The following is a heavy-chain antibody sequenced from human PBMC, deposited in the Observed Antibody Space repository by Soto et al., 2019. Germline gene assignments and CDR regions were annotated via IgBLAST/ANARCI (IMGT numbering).Heavy chain of an antibody. CDR1: GFTFSSYA. D-gene: IGHD5-12*01. Sequence: GGSLRLSCAASGFTFSSYAMHWVRQAPGKGLEWVAVISYDGSNKYYADSVKGRFTISRDNSKNTLYLQMNSLRAEDTAVYYCARDRPGDIVATTAYYYYYGMDVWGQGTTVTVSS. CDR2: ISYDGSNK. CDR3: ARDRPGDIVATTAYYYYYGMDV. J-gene: IGHJ6*02. V-gene: IGHV3-30-3*01.